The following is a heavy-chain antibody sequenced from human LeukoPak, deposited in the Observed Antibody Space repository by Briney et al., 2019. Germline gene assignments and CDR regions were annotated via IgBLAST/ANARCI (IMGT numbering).Heavy chain of an antibody. CDR3: ARVWRGIPDIWFGAYYYYMDV. V-gene: IGHV4-39*07. CDR1: GGSISSSSYY. J-gene: IGHJ6*03. CDR2: IYYSGGT. Sequence: SETLSLTCTVSGGSISSSSYYWGWIRQPPGKGLEWIGSIYYSGGTYYNPSLKSRATISVDTSKNQFSLKLSSVTAADTAVYYCARVWRGIPDIWFGAYYYYMDVWGKGTTVTVSS. D-gene: IGHD3-10*01.